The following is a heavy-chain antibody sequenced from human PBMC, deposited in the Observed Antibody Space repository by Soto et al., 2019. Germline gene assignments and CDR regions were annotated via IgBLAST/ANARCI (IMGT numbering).Heavy chain of an antibody. D-gene: IGHD3-22*01. J-gene: IGHJ5*02. Sequence: QLQLQESGPGLVKPSETLSLTCTVSGGSISDDGYYWGWIRQPPGKGLEWIGSMYYSGTSSYNPSLESRVSMSVDTSKKQLSFRLTSVTAADTAVYYCARLHCDSPNCVPLDPWGQGTLVTVSS. CDR1: GGSISDDGYY. CDR3: ARLHCDSPNCVPLDP. V-gene: IGHV4-39*01. CDR2: MYYSGTS.